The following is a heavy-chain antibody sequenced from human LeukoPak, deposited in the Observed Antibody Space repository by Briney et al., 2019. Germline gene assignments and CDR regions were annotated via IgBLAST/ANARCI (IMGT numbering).Heavy chain of an antibody. CDR3: ARQLNSGTLNY. V-gene: IGHV5-51*01. CDR2: IYPGDSDT. CDR1: GYSFTSYR. J-gene: IGHJ4*02. Sequence: GESLKISCKASGYSFTSYRIGWVRQIPGEGLEWMGIIYPGDSDTRYSPSFQGQVTISADKSISTAYLQWSSLKASDTAMYYCARQLNSGTLNYWGQGTLVTVSS. D-gene: IGHD1-26*01.